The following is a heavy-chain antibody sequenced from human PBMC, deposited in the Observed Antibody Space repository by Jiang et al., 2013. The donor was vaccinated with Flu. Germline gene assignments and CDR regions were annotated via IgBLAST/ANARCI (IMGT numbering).Heavy chain of an antibody. CDR3: ARENYFEGRDAFDI. V-gene: IGHV1-2*04. CDR2: ISAYNGNT. CDR1: GYTFTGYY. Sequence: SVKVSCKASGYTFTGYYMHWVRQAPGQGLEWMGWISAYNGNTNYAQNLQGWVTMTRATSMTTAYMELSRLKSDDTAVYYCARENYFEGRDAFDIWGQGTMVTVSS. J-gene: IGHJ3*02. D-gene: IGHD3-9*01.